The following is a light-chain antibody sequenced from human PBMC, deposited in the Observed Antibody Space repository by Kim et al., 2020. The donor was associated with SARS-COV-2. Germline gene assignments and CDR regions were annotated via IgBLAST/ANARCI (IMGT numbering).Light chain of an antibody. V-gene: IGLV1-47*01. Sequence: GQRVVISCSGSNSNIKNNYVYWYHQLPGTAPKLLIYRNKQRPSGVPDRFSGSKSGTSASLAISGLRSDDEADYYCAAWDDSLSGVVFGGGTQLTVL. CDR2: RNK. CDR3: AAWDDSLSGVV. CDR1: NSNIKNNY. J-gene: IGLJ2*01.